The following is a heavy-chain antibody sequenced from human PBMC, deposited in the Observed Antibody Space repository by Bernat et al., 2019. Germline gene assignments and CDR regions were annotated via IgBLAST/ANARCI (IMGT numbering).Heavy chain of an antibody. CDR3: ATDPHHVAANGRYFQN. V-gene: IGHV3-48*03. Sequence: EVQLVESGGGLVQPGGSLRLSCAASGFTFSSYEMNWVRQAPGKGLEWVSYISSSGSTIYYADSVKGRFTISRDNAKNSLYLQMNSLRAEDTAVYYCATDPHHVAANGRYFQNWGQGTLVTVSS. J-gene: IGHJ1*01. CDR2: ISSSGSTI. CDR1: GFTFSSYE. D-gene: IGHD2-15*01.